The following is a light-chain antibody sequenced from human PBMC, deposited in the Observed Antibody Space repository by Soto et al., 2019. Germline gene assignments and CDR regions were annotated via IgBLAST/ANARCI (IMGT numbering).Light chain of an antibody. Sequence: DIVLTQSPGTLSLSPGETATLSCRASQRITSSFLTWYQQRPGQAPRLLIYGASNRATGIPDRFSGGGSGTEFTLTISSLQSEDFAVYYCQQYNNWPPLTFGGGTKVEIK. CDR1: QRITSSF. CDR3: QQYNNWPPLT. CDR2: GAS. V-gene: IGKV3-20*01. J-gene: IGKJ4*01.